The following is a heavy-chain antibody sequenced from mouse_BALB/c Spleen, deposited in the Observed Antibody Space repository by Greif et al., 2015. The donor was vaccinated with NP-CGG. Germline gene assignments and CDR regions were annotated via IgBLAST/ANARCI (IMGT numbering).Heavy chain of an antibody. CDR2: INPYNGDT. Sequence: EVKLMESGPELVKPGASVKISCKASGYSFTGYFMNWVKQSHGKSLEWIGRINPYNGDTFYNQKFKGKATLTVDKSSSTAHMELLSLTSEDSAVYYCGRMRAYRYDVGYAMDYWGQGTSVTVSS. J-gene: IGHJ4*01. CDR3: GRMRAYRYDVGYAMDY. CDR1: GYSFTGYF. D-gene: IGHD2-14*01. V-gene: IGHV1-37*01.